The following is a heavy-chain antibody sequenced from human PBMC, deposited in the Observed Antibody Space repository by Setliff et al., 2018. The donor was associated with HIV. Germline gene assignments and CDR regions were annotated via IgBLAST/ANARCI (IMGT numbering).Heavy chain of an antibody. V-gene: IGHV3-21*06. Sequence: PGGSLRLSCAASGFTFSSFAMTWVRQAPGKGLEWFSSISSSSSYIYYADSVKGRFTISRDNAKSSLYLQMNSLRAEDTAVYYCAKAVAQQFVSFFDHWGQGTLVTVSS. J-gene: IGHJ4*02. CDR1: GFTFSSFA. D-gene: IGHD6-6*01. CDR3: AKAVAQQFVSFFDH. CDR2: ISSSSSYI.